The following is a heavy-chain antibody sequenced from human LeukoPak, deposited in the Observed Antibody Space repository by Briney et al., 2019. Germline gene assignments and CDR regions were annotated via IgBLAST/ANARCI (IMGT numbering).Heavy chain of an antibody. CDR2: ISAGGGST. CDR3: AKETNNILTGYYTSDY. V-gene: IGHV3-23*01. D-gene: IGHD3-9*01. Sequence: GRSLRLSCAASGFTFSGYAMSWLRQAPAKGLEWISDISAGGGSTYYADSVKGRFTISRDNSKNTVYLQMNSLRAEDTAVYYCAKETNNILTGYYTSDYWGQGILVTVSS. J-gene: IGHJ4*02. CDR1: GFTFSGYA.